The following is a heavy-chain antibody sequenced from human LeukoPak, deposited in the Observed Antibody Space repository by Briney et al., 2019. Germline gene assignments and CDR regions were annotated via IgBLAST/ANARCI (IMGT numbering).Heavy chain of an antibody. CDR2: IYYSGST. Sequence: SETLSLTCTVSGGSISSYYWSWIRQPPGKGLEWIGNIYYSGSTYYNPSLKSRVTISVDKSKNQLSFVTAADTAVYYCARYRGANGYYFDYWGQGTLVTVSS. V-gene: IGHV4-59*12. CDR1: GGSISSYY. CDR3: ARYRGANGYYFDY. J-gene: IGHJ4*02. D-gene: IGHD3-10*01.